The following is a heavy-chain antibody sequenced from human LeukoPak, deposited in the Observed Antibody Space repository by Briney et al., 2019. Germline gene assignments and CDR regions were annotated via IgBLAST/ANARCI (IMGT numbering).Heavy chain of an antibody. J-gene: IGHJ3*02. CDR3: ARDCSSTSCPIDDAFDI. Sequence: SQTLSLTCTVSGGSISSGDYYWSWIRQPPGKGLEWIGYIYYSGSTYYNPSLKSRVTISVDTSKYQFSLKLSSVTAADTAVYYCARDCSSTSCPIDDAFDIWGQGTMVTVSS. V-gene: IGHV4-30-4*01. D-gene: IGHD2-2*01. CDR2: IYYSGST. CDR1: GGSISSGDYY.